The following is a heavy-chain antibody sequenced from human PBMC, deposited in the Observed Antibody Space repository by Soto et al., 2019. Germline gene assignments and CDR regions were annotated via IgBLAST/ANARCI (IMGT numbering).Heavy chain of an antibody. Sequence: SETLSLTCTVSGGSISSSSYYWGWIRQPPGKGLEWIGSIYYSGSTYYNPSLKSRVTISVDTSKNQFSLKLSSVTAADTAVYYCARHGPTVTTVYWYFDLWGRGTLVTVSS. CDR1: GGSISSSSYY. V-gene: IGHV4-39*01. D-gene: IGHD4-17*01. CDR3: ARHGPTVTTVYWYFDL. CDR2: IYYSGST. J-gene: IGHJ2*01.